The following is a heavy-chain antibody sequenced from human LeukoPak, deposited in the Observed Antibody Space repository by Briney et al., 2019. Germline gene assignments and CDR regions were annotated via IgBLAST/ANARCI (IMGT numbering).Heavy chain of an antibody. CDR2: IYSGGSST. D-gene: IGHD3/OR15-3a*01. J-gene: IGHJ4*02. V-gene: IGHV3-74*01. CDR1: GFTFSNYW. CDR3: ARDYKSPDFWAGYPPYHHDH. Sequence: GGSLRLSCAASGFTFSNYWMHWVRQAPGKGLVWVSRIYSGGSSTTYADFVKGRFTVSRDNAKNTLYLQMNSLRAEDTAVYYCARDYKSPDFWAGYPPYHHDHWGQGTLVTVSS.